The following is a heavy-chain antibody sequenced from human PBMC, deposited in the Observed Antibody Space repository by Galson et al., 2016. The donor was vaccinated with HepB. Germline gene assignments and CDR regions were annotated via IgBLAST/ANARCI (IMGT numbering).Heavy chain of an antibody. V-gene: IGHV1-8*01. D-gene: IGHD3-3*01. CDR1: GYTFATFD. CDR3: ARRYYDLRIGGYFNDYGLDV. J-gene: IGHJ6*02. CDR2: VNAASGNT. Sequence: SVKVSCKASGYTFATFDINWVRQTTGQGLEWMGWVNAASGNTGYAQKLQGIVTMTRDTATSTGYMELSSLTADDTAVYYCARRYYDLRIGGYFNDYGLDVWGQGTKVTVSS.